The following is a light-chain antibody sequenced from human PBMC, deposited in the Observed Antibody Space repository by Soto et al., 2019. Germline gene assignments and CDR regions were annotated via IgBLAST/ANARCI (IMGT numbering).Light chain of an antibody. Sequence: DFVMTQSPDALSVSLGERATINCQSSQSLFYPPTNKNYLAWYQQKPGQPPKLLLYWASTRNPGVPDRFSGGGSGTDFTLTISSLQAEDVAIYYCHQYFSPPITFGQGTRLEIK. J-gene: IGKJ5*01. CDR2: WAS. CDR3: HQYFSPPIT. CDR1: QSLFYPPTNKNY. V-gene: IGKV4-1*01.